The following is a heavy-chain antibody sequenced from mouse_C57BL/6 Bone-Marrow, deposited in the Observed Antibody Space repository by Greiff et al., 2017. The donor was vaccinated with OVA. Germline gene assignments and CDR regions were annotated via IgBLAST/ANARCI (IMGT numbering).Heavy chain of an antibody. CDR1: GFTFSDYG. Sequence: EVQVVESGGGLVKPGGSLKLSCAASGFTFSDYGMHWVRQAPEKGLEWVAYISSGSSTIYYADTVKGRFTISRDNAKNTLFLQMTSLRSEDTAMYYCARNYYGSSYLYWYFDVWGTGTTVTVSS. J-gene: IGHJ1*03. CDR2: ISSGSSTI. D-gene: IGHD1-1*01. CDR3: ARNYYGSSYLYWYFDV. V-gene: IGHV5-17*01.